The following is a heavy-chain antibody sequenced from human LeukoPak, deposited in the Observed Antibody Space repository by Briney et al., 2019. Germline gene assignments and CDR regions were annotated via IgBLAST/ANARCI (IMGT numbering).Heavy chain of an antibody. D-gene: IGHD6-19*01. CDR2: IWFDGSNK. J-gene: IGHJ6*02. CDR3: ARAVAATGHYYFGMDV. V-gene: IGHV3-33*01. Sequence: GGSLRLSCTASGFTFSSYGMHWVRQAPGKGLEWVAVIWFDGSNKYYADSVKGRLTISRDNSKSTLYLQMNSLRAEDTAVYYCARAVAATGHYYFGMDVWGQGTTVTVSS. CDR1: GFTFSSYG.